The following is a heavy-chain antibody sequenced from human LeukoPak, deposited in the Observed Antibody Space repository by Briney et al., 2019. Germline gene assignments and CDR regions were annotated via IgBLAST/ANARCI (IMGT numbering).Heavy chain of an antibody. Sequence: ASVKVSCKASGFTFTSSAVQWVRQAPGQGLEWMGWISAYNGNTNYAQRLQGRVTMTTDTSTSTAYMELRSLRSDDTAVYYCARADIVVVPAVDPWGQGTLVTVSS. J-gene: IGHJ5*02. CDR2: ISAYNGNT. CDR3: ARADIVVVPAVDP. V-gene: IGHV1-18*01. CDR1: GFTFTSSA. D-gene: IGHD2-2*01.